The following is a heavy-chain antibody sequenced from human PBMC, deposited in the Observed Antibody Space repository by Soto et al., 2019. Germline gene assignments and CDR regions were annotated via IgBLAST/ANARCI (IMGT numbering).Heavy chain of an antibody. V-gene: IGHV3-33*01. CDR3: ASSIN. Sequence: GGSLRLSCAASGFPFSSYGMHWVRQAPGKGLDWVAVIWYDGTNKDYADSVKGRFTISRDNSKNTLFLQMNNLRVDDTAVYYCASSINWGQGTLVTVSA. J-gene: IGHJ1*01. CDR1: GFPFSSYG. CDR2: IWYDGTNK.